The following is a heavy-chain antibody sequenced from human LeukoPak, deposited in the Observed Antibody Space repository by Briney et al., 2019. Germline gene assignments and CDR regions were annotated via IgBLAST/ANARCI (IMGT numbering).Heavy chain of an antibody. D-gene: IGHD3-3*01. CDR1: GGSISSGGYY. Sequence: SETLSVTCTVSGGSISSGGYYWSWIRQHPGKGLEWIGYIYYSGSTYYNPSLKSRVTISVDTSKNQFSLKLSSVTAADTAVYYCARFSRITTFGVVIDGSTGLDYWGQGTLVTVSS. CDR2: IYYSGST. V-gene: IGHV4-31*03. CDR3: ARFSRITTFGVVIDGSTGLDY. J-gene: IGHJ4*02.